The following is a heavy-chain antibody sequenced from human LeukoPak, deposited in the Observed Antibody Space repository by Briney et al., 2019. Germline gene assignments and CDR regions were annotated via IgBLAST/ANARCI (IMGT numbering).Heavy chain of an antibody. J-gene: IGHJ6*02. CDR1: GFTFSSYA. CDR3: AGGDIVVVPAVIPYYYYGMDV. D-gene: IGHD2-2*01. Sequence: PGGSLRLSCAASGFTFSSYAMSWVRQAPGKGLEWVSAISGSGGSTYYADSVKGRFTISRDNAKNSLYLQMNSLRAEDTAVYYCAGGDIVVVPAVIPYYYYGMDVWGQGTTVTVSS. CDR2: ISGSGGST. V-gene: IGHV3-23*01.